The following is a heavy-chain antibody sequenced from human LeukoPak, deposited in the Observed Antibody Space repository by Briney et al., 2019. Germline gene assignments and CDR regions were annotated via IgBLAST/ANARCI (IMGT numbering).Heavy chain of an antibody. CDR3: AKDSGVGMATTFSILDI. V-gene: IGHV3-30*02. D-gene: IGHD5-24*01. CDR1: GFTFSSYG. Sequence: GGSLRLSCAASGFTFSSYGIHWVRQAPGKGLEWVAFIRYDGSSKYYADSVKGRFTISRDNSKNTLYLQMNSLRAEDTAVYYCAKDSGVGMATTFSILDIWGQGTKVTVTS. J-gene: IGHJ3*02. CDR2: IRYDGSSK.